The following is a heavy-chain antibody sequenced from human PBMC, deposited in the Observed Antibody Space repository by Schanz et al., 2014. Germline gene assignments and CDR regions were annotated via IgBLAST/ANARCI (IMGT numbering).Heavy chain of an antibody. CDR2: ISASGGTT. CDR3: AKDGAGGSGSYSADGDMDF. J-gene: IGHJ6*02. CDR1: GFTFSAYA. D-gene: IGHD3-10*01. Sequence: EVQLLESGGGLVQPGGSLRLSCAASGFTFSAYAMTWVRQIPGKGLEWVSAISASGGTTYYADSVKGRFTISRDNSKSTLYLQMNSLRAEDTAVYYCAKDGAGGSGSYSADGDMDFWGQGTTVTVSS. V-gene: IGHV3-23*01.